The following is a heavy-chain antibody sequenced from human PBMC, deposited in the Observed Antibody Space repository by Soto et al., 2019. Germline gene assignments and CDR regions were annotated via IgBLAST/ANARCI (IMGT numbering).Heavy chain of an antibody. D-gene: IGHD1-7*01. J-gene: IGHJ4*02. Sequence: GGSLRLSCAASGFTFSSHWMHWVRQAPGKGLVWVSRINSDGSGTSYADSVKGRFTISRDNAKNTLYLQMNSLRAEDTAVYYCVRIQGRHWNYEIDYWGQGTLVTVSS. CDR1: GFTFSSHW. CDR3: VRIQGRHWNYEIDY. CDR2: INSDGSGT. V-gene: IGHV3-74*01.